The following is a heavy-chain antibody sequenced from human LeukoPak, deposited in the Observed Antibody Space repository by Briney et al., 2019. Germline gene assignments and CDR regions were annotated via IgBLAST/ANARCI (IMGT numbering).Heavy chain of an antibody. Sequence: SGGSLRLSCAASAFTFSSYSMNWVRQAPGKGLVWVSRIGSDGGSTTYADSVKGRFTISRDNAKNTLYLQMTSLRAEDTAVYYCARGGSGNFYYWGQGTLVTVSS. D-gene: IGHD1-26*01. CDR2: IGSDGGST. CDR3: ARGGSGNFYY. V-gene: IGHV3-74*03. CDR1: AFTFSSYS. J-gene: IGHJ4*02.